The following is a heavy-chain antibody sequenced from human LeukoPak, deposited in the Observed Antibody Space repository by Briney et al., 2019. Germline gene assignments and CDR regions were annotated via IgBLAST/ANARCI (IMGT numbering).Heavy chain of an antibody. Sequence: PGGSLRLSCAASGFTFSSYSMNWVRQAPGKGLEWVAVISYDGSNKYYADSVKGRFTISRDNSKNTLYLQMNSLRAEDTAVYYCAATVPNWFDPWGQGTLVTVSS. J-gene: IGHJ5*02. V-gene: IGHV3-30*03. D-gene: IGHD4-11*01. CDR3: AATVPNWFDP. CDR2: ISYDGSNK. CDR1: GFTFSSYS.